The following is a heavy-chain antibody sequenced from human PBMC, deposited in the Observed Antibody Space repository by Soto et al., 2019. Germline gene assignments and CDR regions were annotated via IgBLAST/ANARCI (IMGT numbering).Heavy chain of an antibody. CDR3: ARYDTYDY. V-gene: IGHV3-73*02. Sequence: EVQLVESGGGLVQPGGSRKLSCAASGFAFSASAMHWVRQAPGKGLEWVGRIRSKTHSYATAYAASLKGRFTISRDDSKNMAYLEMNSLKTEDTAVYYCARYDTYDYWGQGTLVTVSS. D-gene: IGHD3-9*01. CDR2: IRSKTHSYAT. J-gene: IGHJ4*02. CDR1: GFAFSASA.